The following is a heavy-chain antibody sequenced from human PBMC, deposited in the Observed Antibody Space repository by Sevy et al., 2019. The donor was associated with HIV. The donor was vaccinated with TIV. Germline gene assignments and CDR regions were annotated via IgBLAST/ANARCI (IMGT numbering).Heavy chain of an antibody. J-gene: IGHJ3*02. CDR3: VRAKFGSVMGDALDI. Sequence: SETLSLTCAVSGASITISTWWGWVRQPPGKGLEWIGEIHHTGSTNSNPSLKTRVTLSVDKSKNHFSLNLNSVTAAETAVYYCVRAKFGSVMGDALDIWGQGTMFTVS. CDR2: IHHTGST. CDR1: GASITISTW. V-gene: IGHV4-4*02. D-gene: IGHD6-25*01.